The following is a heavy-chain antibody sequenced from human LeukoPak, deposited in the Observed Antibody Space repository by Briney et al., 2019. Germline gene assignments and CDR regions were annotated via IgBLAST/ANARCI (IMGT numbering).Heavy chain of an antibody. CDR3: ARVGSETVTTRSYWYFDL. J-gene: IGHJ2*01. D-gene: IGHD4-17*01. Sequence: PSETLSLTCTVSGGSISSYYWSWIRQPAGKGLEWIGRIYTSGSTNYNPSLKSRVTMSVDTSKNQFSLKLSSVTAADTAVYYCARVGSETVTTRSYWYFDLWGRGTLVTVSS. CDR2: IYTSGST. CDR1: GGSISSYY. V-gene: IGHV4-4*07.